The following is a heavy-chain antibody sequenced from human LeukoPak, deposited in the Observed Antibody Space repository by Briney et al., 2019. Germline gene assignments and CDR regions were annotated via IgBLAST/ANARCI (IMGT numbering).Heavy chain of an antibody. D-gene: IGHD6-19*01. V-gene: IGHV3-11*01. Sequence: GGSLRLSCAASGLIFSDYHMSWIRQAPGKGLEWVSYISPGGDEVYFADSVKGRFTISRDNAKNSLFLQMSSLTAEDTAVYYCSGGRDIAVAGPGGYFDHWGQGSLVTVSS. CDR3: SGGRDIAVAGPGGYFDH. J-gene: IGHJ4*02. CDR1: GLIFSDYH. CDR2: ISPGGDEV.